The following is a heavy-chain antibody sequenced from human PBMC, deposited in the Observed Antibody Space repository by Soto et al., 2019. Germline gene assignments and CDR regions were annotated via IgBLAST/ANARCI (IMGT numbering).Heavy chain of an antibody. J-gene: IGHJ5*02. CDR1: GGSFSGYY. CDR3: ARGTYYDFWSGYSGNWFDP. Sequence: TSETLSLTCAVYGGSFSGYYSSWNRQPPGKGLEWIGEINHSGSTNYNPSLKSRATISVDTSKNQFSLKLSSVTAADTAVYYCARGTYYDFWSGYSGNWFDPWGQGTLVTVSS. V-gene: IGHV4-34*01. CDR2: INHSGST. D-gene: IGHD3-3*01.